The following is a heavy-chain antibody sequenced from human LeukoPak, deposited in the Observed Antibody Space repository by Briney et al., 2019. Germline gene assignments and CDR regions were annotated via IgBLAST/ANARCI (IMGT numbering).Heavy chain of an antibody. V-gene: IGHV3-23*01. CDR2: ISGSGGTT. CDR1: GFTFSSYA. J-gene: IGHJ4*02. CDR3: AKDFMVYATGFDY. Sequence: GGSLRLSCAASGFTFSSYAMNWARQAPGKGLEWVSTISGSGGTTYYAVSVKGRFTISRDNSKNTLYLQMNSLRAEDTAVYYCAKDFMVYATGFDYWGQGTLVTVSS. D-gene: IGHD2-8*01.